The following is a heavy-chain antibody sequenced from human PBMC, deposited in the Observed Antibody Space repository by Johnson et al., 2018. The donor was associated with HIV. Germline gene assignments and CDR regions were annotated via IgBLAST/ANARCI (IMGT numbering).Heavy chain of an antibody. CDR1: GFTFSSYA. Sequence: QLVESGGGVVQPGGSLRLSCAASGFTFSSYAMHWVRQAPGKGLEWVAFIRYDGTNKYYADSVKGRFTISRDNSKNTLYLQMNSLRTEDTAVYYCAKDLGSYQYLVDAFDIWGQGTMVTVSS. J-gene: IGHJ3*02. V-gene: IGHV3-30*02. CDR3: AKDLGSYQYLVDAFDI. D-gene: IGHD1-26*01. CDR2: IRYDGTNK.